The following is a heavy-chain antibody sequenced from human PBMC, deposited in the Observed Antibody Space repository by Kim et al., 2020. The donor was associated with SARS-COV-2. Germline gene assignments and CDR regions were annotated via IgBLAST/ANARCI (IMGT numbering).Heavy chain of an antibody. D-gene: IGHD3-22*01. J-gene: IGHJ4*02. Sequence: GSLRLSCAASGFTFSSYGMHWVRQAPGKGLEWVAVIWYDGSNKYYADSVKGRFTISRDNSKNTLYLQMNSLRAEDTAVYYCARALYYDSTDYYFDYWGQGTLVTVSS. CDR1: GFTFSSYG. CDR2: IWYDGSNK. V-gene: IGHV3-33*01. CDR3: ARALYYDSTDYYFDY.